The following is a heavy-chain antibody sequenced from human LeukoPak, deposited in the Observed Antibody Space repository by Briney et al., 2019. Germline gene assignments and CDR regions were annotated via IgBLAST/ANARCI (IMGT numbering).Heavy chain of an antibody. CDR1: GFTFGDYA. CDR2: IRSKAYGGTT. Sequence: GGSLRLSCTASGFTFGDYAMSWVRQAPGKGLEWVGFIRSKAYGGTTEYAASVKGRFTISRDDSKSIAYLQMNSLKTEDTAVYYCTRGRRGYSSSWTADYWGQGTLVTVSS. CDR3: TRGRRGYSSSWTADY. D-gene: IGHD6-13*01. J-gene: IGHJ4*02. V-gene: IGHV3-49*04.